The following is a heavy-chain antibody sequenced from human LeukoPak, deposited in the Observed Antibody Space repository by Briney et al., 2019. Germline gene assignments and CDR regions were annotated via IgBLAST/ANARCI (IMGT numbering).Heavy chain of an antibody. V-gene: IGHV1-2*02. CDR2: INPNSGGT. CDR1: GYTLTVYY. CDR3: ARERLVVVTGSRSRRHFDY. D-gene: IGHD2-21*02. Sequence: ASVKLCCMASGYTLTVYYMHWVRQAPGQGLEWMGWINPNSGGTKYAPKFQGRVTMARDTSISTAYMELSSLRSDDTAVYFCARERLVVVTGSRSRRHFDYWGQGNLVTVSS. J-gene: IGHJ4*02.